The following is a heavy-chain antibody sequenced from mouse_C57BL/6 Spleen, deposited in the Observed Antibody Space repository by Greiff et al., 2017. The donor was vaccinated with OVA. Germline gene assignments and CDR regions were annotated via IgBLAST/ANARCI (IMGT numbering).Heavy chain of an antibody. J-gene: IGHJ3*01. Sequence: EVQLQESGPGLVKPSQSLSLTCSVTGYSITSGYYWNWIRQFPGNKLEWMGYISYDGSNNYNPSLKNRISITRDPSKNQFFLKLNSVTTEDTATYYCAREGYYGPAGFAYWGQGTLVTVSA. CDR1: GYSITSGYY. V-gene: IGHV3-6*01. D-gene: IGHD1-1*01. CDR3: AREGYYGPAGFAY. CDR2: ISYDGSN.